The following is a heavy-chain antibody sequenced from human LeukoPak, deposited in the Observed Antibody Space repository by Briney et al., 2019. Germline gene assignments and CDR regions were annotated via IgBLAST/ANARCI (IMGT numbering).Heavy chain of an antibody. CDR1: GFTFNTYG. V-gene: IGHV3-30*02. D-gene: IGHD2-2*01. Sequence: PGRSLRLSCAASGFTFNTYGMHWVRQAPGRGLEWVAFIRYDGSNKYYADSVKGRFTISRDNSKNTLYLQMNSLRAEDTAVYYCARGHCSSTSCLGDYWGQGTLVTVSS. CDR3: ARGHCSSTSCLGDY. J-gene: IGHJ4*02. CDR2: IRYDGSNK.